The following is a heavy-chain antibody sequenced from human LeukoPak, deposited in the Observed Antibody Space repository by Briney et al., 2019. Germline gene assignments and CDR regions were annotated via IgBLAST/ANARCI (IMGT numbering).Heavy chain of an antibody. J-gene: IGHJ4*02. CDR2: INHSGST. Sequence: PSETLSLTCAVYGGSFSGYYWSWIRQPPGKGLEWIGEINHSGSTNYNPSLKSRVTISVDTSKNQFSLKLSSVTAADTAVHYCARGGETAAAGTFRYWGQGTLVTVSS. V-gene: IGHV4-34*01. D-gene: IGHD6-13*01. CDR3: ARGGETAAAGTFRY. CDR1: GGSFSGYY.